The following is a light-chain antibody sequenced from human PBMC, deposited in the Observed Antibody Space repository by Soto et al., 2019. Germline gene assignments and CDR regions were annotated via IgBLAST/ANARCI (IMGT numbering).Light chain of an antibody. Sequence: QSVLTQPPSVSGAPGQRVTISCTGSSSNIGAGFDVHWYHQIAGTAPKLLIYGNSNRPSGVPDRFSGSKSGTSASLAINGLQGEDEAHYYCQSYDNSLSGSWVFGGGTQLTVL. CDR2: GNS. J-gene: IGLJ3*02. CDR3: QSYDNSLSGSWV. V-gene: IGLV1-40*01. CDR1: SSNIGAGFD.